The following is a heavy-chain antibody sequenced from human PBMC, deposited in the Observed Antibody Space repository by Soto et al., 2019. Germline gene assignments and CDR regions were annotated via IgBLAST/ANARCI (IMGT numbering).Heavy chain of an antibody. V-gene: IGHV1-69*01. CDR3: ARVDDGGNSPDYYYYGMDV. CDR2: IIPIFGTA. Sequence: QVQLVQSGAEVKKPGSSVKVSCKASGGTFSSYAISWVRQAPGQGLEWMGGIIPIFGTANYAQKFQGRVTITADESTSTAYMELSSLRSEDTAVYYCARVDDGGNSPDYYYYGMDVWGQGTTVTDSS. J-gene: IGHJ6*02. CDR1: GGTFSSYA. D-gene: IGHD4-4*01.